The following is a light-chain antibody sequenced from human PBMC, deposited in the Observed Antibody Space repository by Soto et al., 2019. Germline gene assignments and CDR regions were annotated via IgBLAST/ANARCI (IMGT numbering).Light chain of an antibody. CDR2: GAS. CDR3: LQYDNWPPLT. CDR1: QSVSNN. V-gene: IGKV3-15*01. Sequence: EIVMTQSPATLSVSPGERATLSCRASQSVSNNLAWYQQKPGQAPRLLIYGASTRATGIPARFSGSGSGTEFTLTISSLQSEDFAVYYCLQYDNWPPLTFGGGTMVEIK. J-gene: IGKJ4*01.